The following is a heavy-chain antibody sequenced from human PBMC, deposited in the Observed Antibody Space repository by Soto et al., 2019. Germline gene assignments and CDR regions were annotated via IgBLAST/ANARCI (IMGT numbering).Heavy chain of an antibody. CDR2: IYPGDSET. CDR1: GYTFSNYW. CDR3: ATQVTFHH. J-gene: IGHJ1*01. V-gene: IGHV5-51*01. Sequence: GESLNISCKGSGYTFSNYWIGWVRQMPGKGLEWMGIIYPGDSETRYSPSFEGQVTISVDKSISTVYLQWSSLKASDTAMYYCATQVTFHHWGQGTLVTVSS. D-gene: IGHD5-18*01.